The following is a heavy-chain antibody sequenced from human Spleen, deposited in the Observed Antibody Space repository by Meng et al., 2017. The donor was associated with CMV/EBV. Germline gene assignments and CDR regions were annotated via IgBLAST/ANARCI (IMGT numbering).Heavy chain of an antibody. Sequence: LSLTCAASGFTFSSYAMHWVRQAPGKGLEWVAVISYDGSNKYYADSVKGRFTISRDNSKNTLYLQMNSLRAEDTAAYYCARAPNYYDSSGYYWGQGTLVTVSS. CDR3: ARAPNYYDSSGYY. V-gene: IGHV3-30*04. CDR2: ISYDGSNK. D-gene: IGHD3-22*01. CDR1: GFTFSSYA. J-gene: IGHJ4*02.